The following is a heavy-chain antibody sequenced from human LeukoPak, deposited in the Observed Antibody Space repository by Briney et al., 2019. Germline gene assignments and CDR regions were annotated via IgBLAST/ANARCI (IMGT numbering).Heavy chain of an antibody. CDR3: ASSALFPTWGV. CDR2: INPDGSST. J-gene: IGHJ6*04. D-gene: IGHD7-27*01. CDR1: GFTFSSYW. V-gene: IGHV3-74*01. Sequence: GSLRLSCAASGFTFSSYWMHWVRQAPGKGLMWVSRINPDGSSTNYADSVKGRFTISRDNAKSTLYLQMNSLRAEDTAVYYCASSALFPTWGVWGKGTTVTVSS.